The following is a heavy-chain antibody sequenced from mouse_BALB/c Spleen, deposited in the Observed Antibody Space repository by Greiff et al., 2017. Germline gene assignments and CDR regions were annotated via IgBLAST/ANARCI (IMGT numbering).Heavy chain of an antibody. CDR2: SRNKANDYTT. Sequence: EVQRVESGGGLVQPGGSLRLSCATSGFTFSDFYMEWVRQPPGKRLEWIAASRNKANDYTTEYSASVKGRFIVSRDTSQSILYLQMNALRAEDTAIYYCARANWDDYFDYWGQGTTLTVSS. CDR3: ARANWDDYFDY. J-gene: IGHJ2*01. CDR1: GFTFSDFY. V-gene: IGHV7-1*02. D-gene: IGHD4-1*01.